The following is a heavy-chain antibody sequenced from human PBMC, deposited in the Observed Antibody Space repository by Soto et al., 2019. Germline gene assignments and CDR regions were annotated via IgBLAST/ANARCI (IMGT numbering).Heavy chain of an antibody. CDR3: ASQAYSSSWTYNWFDP. CDR1: GYTFTSYY. V-gene: IGHV1-46*03. Sequence: ASVKVSCKASGYTFTSYYMHWVRQAPGQGLEWMGIINPSGGSTSYAQKFQGRVTMTRDTSTSTVYMELSSLRSEDTAVYYCASQAYSSSWTYNWFDPWGQGTLVTVSS. D-gene: IGHD6-13*01. J-gene: IGHJ5*02. CDR2: INPSGGST.